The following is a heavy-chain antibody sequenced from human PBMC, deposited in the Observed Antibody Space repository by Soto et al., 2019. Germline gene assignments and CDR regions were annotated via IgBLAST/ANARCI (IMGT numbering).Heavy chain of an antibody. CDR1: GYTFTGHY. J-gene: IGHJ6*03. Sequence: ASVKVSCKASGYTFTGHYIHWVRQAPGQGLEWMGWINPNSAGTNYAQRFQGRVSMTRDASITTAYMELSRLRSDDTAVFYCAANAVMVYGHYYMDVWGKGTTVTVPS. CDR3: AANAVMVYGHYYMDV. D-gene: IGHD2-8*01. V-gene: IGHV1-2*02. CDR2: INPNSAGT.